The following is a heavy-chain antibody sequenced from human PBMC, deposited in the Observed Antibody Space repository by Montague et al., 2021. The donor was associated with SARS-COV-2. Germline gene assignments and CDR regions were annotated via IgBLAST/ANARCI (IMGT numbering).Heavy chain of an antibody. J-gene: IGHJ6*02. Sequence: TLSLTCTVSGGSISSGGYYWSWIRQHPGKGLEWIGYIYYSGSTYYNPSLQSRVTISVATSKNQFSLKLSSVTAADTAVYYCATESLRYCSSTSCYGPHYGMDVWGQGTTVTVSS. D-gene: IGHD2-2*01. CDR1: GGSISSGGYY. V-gene: IGHV4-31*03. CDR3: ATESLRYCSSTSCYGPHYGMDV. CDR2: IYYSGST.